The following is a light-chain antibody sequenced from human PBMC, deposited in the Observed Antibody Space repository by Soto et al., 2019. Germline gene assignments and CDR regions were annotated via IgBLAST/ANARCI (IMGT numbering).Light chain of an antibody. CDR2: DVS. V-gene: IGLV2-14*01. CDR3: SSYTSSSTWV. Sequence: QSALTQPASVSGSPGQSIAFSCTGTSSDVGGYNYVSWYQQHPGKTPNLMIYDVSNRPSGVSNRFSGSKSGNTASLTISGLQAEDEADYYCSSYTSSSTWVFGGGTKLTVL. CDR1: SSDVGGYNY. J-gene: IGLJ3*02.